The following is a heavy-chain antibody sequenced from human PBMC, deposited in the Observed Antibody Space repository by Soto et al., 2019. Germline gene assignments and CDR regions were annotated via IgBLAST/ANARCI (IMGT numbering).Heavy chain of an antibody. CDR2: IWYDGSNK. D-gene: IGHD3-10*01. CDR3: AREITMLRGVHGDY. V-gene: IGHV3-33*01. CDR1: GFTFSSYG. Sequence: GGSLRLSCAASGFTFSSYGMHWGRQAPGKGLEWVAVIWYDGSNKYYADSVKGRFTISRDNAKNTLYLQMNSLRAEDTAVYYCAREITMLRGVHGDYWGQGTLVTVSS. J-gene: IGHJ4*02.